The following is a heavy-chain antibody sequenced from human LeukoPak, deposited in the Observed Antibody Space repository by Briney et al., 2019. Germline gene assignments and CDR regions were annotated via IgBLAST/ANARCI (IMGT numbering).Heavy chain of an antibody. J-gene: IGHJ4*02. D-gene: IGHD6-19*01. CDR3: ARDLDSSGWNLDFDY. Sequence: GGSLRLSCAASGFTFSSYGMHWVRQAPGKGLEWVAVIWYDGSNKYYADFVKGRFTISRDNSKNTLYLQMNSLRAEDTAVYYCARDLDSSGWNLDFDYWGQGTLVTVSS. V-gene: IGHV3-33*01. CDR2: IWYDGSNK. CDR1: GFTFSSYG.